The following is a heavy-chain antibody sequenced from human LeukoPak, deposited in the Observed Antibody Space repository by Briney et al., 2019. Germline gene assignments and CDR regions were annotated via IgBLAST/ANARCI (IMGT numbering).Heavy chain of an antibody. Sequence: SETLSLTCTVSGGSISSSSYYWGWLRQPPGKELEWIMSIYYSESTYYNSSHRSRITISGDTSKNQFYLKMRSVTAAETAVYYCARHGKNYLGDYYGSGSYYNPFDYWGQGTLVTVSS. V-gene: IGHV4-39*01. CDR1: GGSISSSSYY. CDR2: IYYSEST. D-gene: IGHD3-10*01. J-gene: IGHJ4*02. CDR3: ARHGKNYLGDYYGSGSYYNPFDY.